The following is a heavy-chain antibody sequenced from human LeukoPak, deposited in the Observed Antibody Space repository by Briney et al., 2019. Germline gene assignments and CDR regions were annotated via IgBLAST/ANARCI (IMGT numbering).Heavy chain of an antibody. J-gene: IGHJ4*02. CDR1: GYTFTTYY. D-gene: IGHD1-26*01. CDR3: ARDPSGTWQRFDF. V-gene: IGHV1-46*01. CDR2: IDPNGGST. Sequence: ASVKVSCKASGYTFTTYYMHWVRQAPGQGLEWMGVIDPNGGSTRYTQKFQGRVTMTRDTSTGTVHMELSSLRSEDMAVYYCARDPSGTWQRFDFWGQGTLVTVAS.